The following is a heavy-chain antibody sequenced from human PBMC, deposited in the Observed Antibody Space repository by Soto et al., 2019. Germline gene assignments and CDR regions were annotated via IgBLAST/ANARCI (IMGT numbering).Heavy chain of an antibody. V-gene: IGHV3-30*14. J-gene: IGHJ4*02. CDR2: ISDDGSKT. Sequence: PGGSLRLSCAGSGVTFRGYAVHWVRQTPGKGLEWVTVISDDGSKTYYADSVKGRFSVSRGDSRNMVFLQMSSLPSEDTAVYHCARAYQLTYYFDDWGTGTPVTVSS. CDR1: GVTFRGYA. CDR3: ARAYQLTYYFDD. D-gene: IGHD3-9*01.